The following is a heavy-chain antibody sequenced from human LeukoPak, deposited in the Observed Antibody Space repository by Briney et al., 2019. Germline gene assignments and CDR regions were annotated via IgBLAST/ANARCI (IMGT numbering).Heavy chain of an antibody. J-gene: IGHJ4*02. V-gene: IGHV3-74*01. CDR1: GFTFSSSW. CDR2: INSDGSST. D-gene: IGHD2-21*01. CDR3: ARVEYSLPLLQSYFDY. Sequence: GGSLRLSCAASGFTFSSSWMHRVRQAPGKELVWVSRINSDGSSTSYADSVKGRFTISRDNAKNTLYLQMNSLRAEGTAVYYCARVEYSLPLLQSYFDYWGQGTLVTVSS.